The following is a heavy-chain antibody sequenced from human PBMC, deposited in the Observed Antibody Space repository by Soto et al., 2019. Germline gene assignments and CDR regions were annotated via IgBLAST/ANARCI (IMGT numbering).Heavy chain of an antibody. V-gene: IGHV1-3*01. CDR2: INAGNGNT. J-gene: IGHJ5*01. D-gene: IGHD2-2*01. Sequence: RLEWMGWINAGNGNTKYSQKFQGRVTITRDTSASTAYMELSSLRSEDTAVYYCVRKDIVVVPAAIGFDSWLKRTLVIVS. CDR3: VRKDIVVVPAAIGFDS.